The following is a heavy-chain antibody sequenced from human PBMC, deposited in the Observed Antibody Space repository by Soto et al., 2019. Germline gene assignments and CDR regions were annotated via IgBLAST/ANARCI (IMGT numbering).Heavy chain of an antibody. V-gene: IGHV3-23*01. CDR2: ISGSGGTT. J-gene: IGHJ4*02. CDR3: ARSGYDIDY. D-gene: IGHD5-12*01. Sequence: EVQLLESGGGLIQPGGSLRLSCAASGFTFSNYAMGWVRQAPGKGLEWVSIISGSGGTTYYADSGKGRFTIAIDNSRNTLSLQMNSLRAEDTAVFYCARSGYDIDYWGQGTLVTVSS. CDR1: GFTFSNYA.